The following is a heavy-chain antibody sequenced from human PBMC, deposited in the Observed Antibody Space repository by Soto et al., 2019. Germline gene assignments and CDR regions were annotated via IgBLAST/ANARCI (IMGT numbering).Heavy chain of an antibody. CDR3: ARGQYYYDSSGYYQDQVYGMDV. J-gene: IGHJ6*02. Sequence: PSETLSLTCTVSGGSISSYYWSWIRQPAGKXLEWIGRIYTSGSTNYNPSLKSRVTMSVDTSKNQFSLKLSSVTAADTAVYYCARGQYYYDSSGYYQDQVYGMDVWGQGTTVTVSS. D-gene: IGHD3-22*01. V-gene: IGHV4-4*07. CDR2: IYTSGST. CDR1: GGSISSYY.